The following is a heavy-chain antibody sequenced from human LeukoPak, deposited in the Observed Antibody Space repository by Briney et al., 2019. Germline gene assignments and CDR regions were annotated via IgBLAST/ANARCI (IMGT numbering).Heavy chain of an antibody. V-gene: IGHV1-2*02. Sequence: ASVKVSCKACGYTFSGYYLFWVRQAPGQGLEYMGWINPNSGGTNYAQKFQGRVTMTRDTSISTAYMELSRLRSDDTAVYYCARDYDYWGQGTLVTVSS. CDR2: INPNSGGT. CDR1: GYTFSGYY. J-gene: IGHJ4*02. CDR3: ARDYDY.